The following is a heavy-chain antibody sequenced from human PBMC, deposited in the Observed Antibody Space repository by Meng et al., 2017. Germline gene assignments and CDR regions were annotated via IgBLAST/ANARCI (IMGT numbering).Heavy chain of an antibody. CDR3: ARGTGIAVADYPYYYYYGMDV. Sequence: GGSLRLSCAASGFTVSSNYMSWVRQAPGKGLEWVSVIYSGGSTYYADSVKGRFTISRDNSKNTLYLQMNSLRAEDTAVYYCARGTGIAVADYPYYYYYGMDVWGQGALVTVSS. CDR1: GFTVSSNY. CDR2: IYSGGST. J-gene: IGHJ6*02. D-gene: IGHD6-19*01. V-gene: IGHV3-66*01.